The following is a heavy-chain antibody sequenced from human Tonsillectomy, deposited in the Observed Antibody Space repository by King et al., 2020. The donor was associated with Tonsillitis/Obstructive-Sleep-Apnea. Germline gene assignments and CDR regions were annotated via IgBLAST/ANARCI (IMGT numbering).Heavy chain of an antibody. CDR3: ARMNLAVD. J-gene: IGHJ4*02. CDR1: GFTVRSDY. D-gene: IGHD6-19*01. V-gene: IGHV3-53*01. Sequence: VQLVESGGGLIQPGGSLRLACAASGFTVRSDYMSWVRQAPGKGLEWVSVIYSNGRTYYPDSVKGRFTISRDNSKNTLYLQMNSLRAEDTAVYYCARMNLAVDWGQGTLVTVSS. CDR2: IYSNGRT.